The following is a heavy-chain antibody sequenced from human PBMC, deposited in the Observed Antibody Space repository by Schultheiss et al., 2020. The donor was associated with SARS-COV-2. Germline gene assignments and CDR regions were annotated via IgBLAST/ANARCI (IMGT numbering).Heavy chain of an antibody. CDR3: ARVIAVASERGGMDV. Sequence: SQTLSLTCAVSGGSISSSNWWSWVRQPPGKGLEWIGSIYYSGSTYYNPSLKSRVTISVDTSKNQFSLKLSSVTAADTAVYYCARVIAVASERGGMDVWGQGTTVTVSS. D-gene: IGHD6-19*01. CDR2: IYYSGST. J-gene: IGHJ6*02. CDR1: GGSISSSNW. V-gene: IGHV4-39*01.